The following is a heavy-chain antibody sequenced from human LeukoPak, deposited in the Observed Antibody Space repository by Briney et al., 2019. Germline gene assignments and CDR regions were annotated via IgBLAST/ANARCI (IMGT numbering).Heavy chain of an antibody. CDR2: ISGDGTAR. Sequence: GGSLRLSCAASGFTSSSYWMHWVRQVPGKGLVWVSRISGDGTARNYADSVKGRFSISRDDAKNTVDLQMNSLRGEDTAVYYCVRGRGSYGWFDPWGQGTLVTVSS. CDR1: GFTSSSYW. CDR3: VRGRGSYGWFDP. D-gene: IGHD3-10*01. J-gene: IGHJ5*02. V-gene: IGHV3-74*01.